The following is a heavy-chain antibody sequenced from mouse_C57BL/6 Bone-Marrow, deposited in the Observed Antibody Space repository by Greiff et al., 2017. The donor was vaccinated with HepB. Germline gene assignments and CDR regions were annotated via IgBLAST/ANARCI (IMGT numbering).Heavy chain of an antibody. V-gene: IGHV1-59*01. Sequence: QVQLQQPGAELVRPGTSVKLSCKASGYTFTSYWMHWVKQRPGQGLEWIGVIDPSDSYTNYNQKFKGKATLTVDTSSSTAYMQLSSLTSEDSAVYYCAEGPPYFDVWGTGTTVTVSS. CDR1: GYTFTSYW. CDR2: IDPSDSYT. CDR3: AEGPPYFDV. D-gene: IGHD3-3*01. J-gene: IGHJ1*03.